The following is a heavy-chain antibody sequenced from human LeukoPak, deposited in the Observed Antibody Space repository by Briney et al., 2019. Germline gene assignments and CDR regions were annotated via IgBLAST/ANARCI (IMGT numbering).Heavy chain of an antibody. CDR3: ARGFGYYFDY. V-gene: IGHV3-7*01. Sequence: GGSLRLSCAASGFTFSNYWMSWVRQAPGKGLEWVANIKQDGSEKYYVDSVKGRFTISRDNAKNSLYLQMNSLRAEDTAVYYCARGFGYYFDYWGQGTLVTVSS. J-gene: IGHJ4*02. D-gene: IGHD3-16*01. CDR1: GFTFSNYW. CDR2: IKQDGSEK.